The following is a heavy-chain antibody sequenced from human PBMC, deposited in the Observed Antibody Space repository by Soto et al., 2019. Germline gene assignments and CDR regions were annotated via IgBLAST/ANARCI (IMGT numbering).Heavy chain of an antibody. D-gene: IGHD1-26*01. CDR3: AKLATYSTISPFDI. V-gene: IGHV1-18*01. J-gene: IGHJ3*02. Sequence: QVQLVQSGGGMKKPGASVKVSCKASGYNFTNFGINWLRKAPGQGLEWVGWISPYSGNTNYAQKFRGRVTMTTDATTAYMELRSLRPDDAAVYYCAKLATYSTISPFDIWGQGTMVTVSS. CDR2: ISPYSGNT. CDR1: GYNFTNFG.